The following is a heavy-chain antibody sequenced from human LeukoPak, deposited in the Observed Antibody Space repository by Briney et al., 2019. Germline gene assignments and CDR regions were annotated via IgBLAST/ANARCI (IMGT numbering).Heavy chain of an antibody. J-gene: IGHJ4*02. CDR2: ISTSSVYT. CDR1: GFTFSDYY. CDR3: ASPAAGTNSDY. D-gene: IGHD6-13*01. Sequence: GGSLRLSCAASGFTFSDYYMSWIRQAPGKGLEGISYISTSSVYTNYADSVRGRFTISRDNAKNSLYLQMNSLRAEDTAVYYCASPAAGTNSDYWGQGTLVTVSS. V-gene: IGHV3-11*03.